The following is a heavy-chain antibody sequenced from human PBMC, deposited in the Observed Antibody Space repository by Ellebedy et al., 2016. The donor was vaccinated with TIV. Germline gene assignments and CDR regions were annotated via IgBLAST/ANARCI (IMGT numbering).Heavy chain of an antibody. Sequence: ASVKVSCKASGDPFTRYYFHWVRQAPGQGLEWMGVLDATVGSTTYAQTLQGRVTMTRDTSTRTVYMELSSLRSEDTAVYYCASVPSAGADFWGQGTLVTVSS. CDR3: ASVPSAGADF. J-gene: IGHJ4*02. CDR2: LDATVGST. D-gene: IGHD4-17*01. CDR1: GDPFTRYY. V-gene: IGHV1-46*01.